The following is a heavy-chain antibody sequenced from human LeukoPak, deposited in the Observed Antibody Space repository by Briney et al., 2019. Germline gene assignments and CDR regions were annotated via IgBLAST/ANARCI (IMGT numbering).Heavy chain of an antibody. CDR1: GFTFSSYA. D-gene: IGHD5-18*01. CDR2: ISGSGGST. V-gene: IGHV3-23*01. Sequence: GGSLRLSCAASGFTFSSYAMSWVRQAPGKGLEWVSAISGSGGSTYYTDSVKGRFTISRDNSKNTLYLQMNSLRAEDTAVYYCAKWGTAMVYYYYYGMDVWGQGTTVTVSS. J-gene: IGHJ6*02. CDR3: AKWGTAMVYYYYYGMDV.